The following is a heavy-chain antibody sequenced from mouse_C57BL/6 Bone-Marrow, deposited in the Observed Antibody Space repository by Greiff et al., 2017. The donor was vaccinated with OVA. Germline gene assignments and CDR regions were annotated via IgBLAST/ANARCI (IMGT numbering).Heavy chain of an antibody. Sequence: VQLQQPGAELVRPGSSVKLSCKASGYTFTSYWMDWVKQRPGQGLEWIGNIYPSDSETHYNQKFKDKATLTVDKSSSTAYMQLSSLTSEDSAVYYCASSLRGYAMDYWGQGTSVTVSS. CDR2: IYPSDSET. D-gene: IGHD1-1*01. J-gene: IGHJ4*01. CDR1: GYTFTSYW. CDR3: ASSLRGYAMDY. V-gene: IGHV1-61*01.